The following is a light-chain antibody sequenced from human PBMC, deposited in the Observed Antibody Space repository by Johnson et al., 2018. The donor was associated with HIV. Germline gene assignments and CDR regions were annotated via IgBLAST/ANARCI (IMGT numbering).Light chain of an antibody. V-gene: IGLV1-51*01. CDR2: DTD. CDR3: GTWDNSLSAGV. J-gene: IGLJ1*01. CDR1: SSNIGNNY. Sequence: QSVLTQPPSVSAAPGQKVTISCSGSSSNIGNNYVSWYQQLPGTAPKLLIYDTDKRPSGIPDRFSGSKSGTSATLGISGLQTGDEADYYCGTWDNSLSAGVFGSGTKVIVL.